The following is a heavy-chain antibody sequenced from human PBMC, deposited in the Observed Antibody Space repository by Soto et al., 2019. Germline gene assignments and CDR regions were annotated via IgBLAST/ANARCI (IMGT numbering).Heavy chain of an antibody. CDR2: IIPIFGTA. Sequence: SVKVSCKASGGTYSSYAISWVRQAPGQGLEWMGGIIPIFGTANYAQKFQGRVTITADESTSTAYMEPSSLRSEDTAVYYCARDRRYFDWLSRNWFDPWGQGTLVTVSS. J-gene: IGHJ5*02. D-gene: IGHD3-9*01. V-gene: IGHV1-69*13. CDR3: ARDRRYFDWLSRNWFDP. CDR1: GGTYSSYA.